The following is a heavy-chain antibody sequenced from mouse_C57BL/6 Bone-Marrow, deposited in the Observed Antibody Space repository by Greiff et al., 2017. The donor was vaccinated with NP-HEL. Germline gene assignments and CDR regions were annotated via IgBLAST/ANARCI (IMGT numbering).Heavy chain of an antibody. CDR2: IDPNSGGT. D-gene: IGHD3-2*02. V-gene: IGHV1-72*01. Sequence: QVQLQQPGAELVKPGASVKLSCKASGYTFTSYWMHWVKQRPGRGLGWIGRIDPNSGGTKYNEKFKSKATLTVDKPSSTAYMQLSSLTSEDSAVYYCARADSSGYAWFAYWGQGTLVTVSA. CDR1: GYTFTSYW. J-gene: IGHJ3*01. CDR3: ARADSSGYAWFAY.